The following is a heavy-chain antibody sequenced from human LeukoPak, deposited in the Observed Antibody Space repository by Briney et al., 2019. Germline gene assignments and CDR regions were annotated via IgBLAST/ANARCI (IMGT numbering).Heavy chain of an antibody. D-gene: IGHD4-11*01. Sequence: GGSLRLSCAASGFTVSSNYVSWVRQAPGKGLEWVSITYSGGSTYYADSVKGRFTMSRDNSKNTLYLQMNSLRVEDTAVYYCARDPYSDYALSYSYGMDVWGQGTTVTVSS. V-gene: IGHV3-66*02. J-gene: IGHJ6*02. CDR3: ARDPYSDYALSYSYGMDV. CDR2: TYSGGST. CDR1: GFTVSSNY.